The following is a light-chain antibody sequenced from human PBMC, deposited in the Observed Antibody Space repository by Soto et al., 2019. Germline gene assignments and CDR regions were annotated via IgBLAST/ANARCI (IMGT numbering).Light chain of an antibody. J-gene: IGKJ2*01. CDR3: QQYGGSPYT. Sequence: EIVVKQSPGTLYLSPGERATLSCRASQSVNSIYLAWYQQKPGQAPRLLIFDASSRATGIPHRFSGSGSGTDFTLTISRLEPEDFAVYYCQQYGGSPYTFGQGTKLEIK. CDR1: QSVNSIY. V-gene: IGKV3-20*01. CDR2: DAS.